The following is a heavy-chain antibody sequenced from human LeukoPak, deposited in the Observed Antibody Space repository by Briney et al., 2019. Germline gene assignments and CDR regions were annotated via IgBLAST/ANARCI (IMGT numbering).Heavy chain of an antibody. CDR2: IYYSGST. D-gene: IGHD4-17*01. V-gene: IGHV4-59*08. Sequence: SETLSLTCTVSGGSIGSYYWSWIRQPAGKGLEWIGYIYYSGSTNYNPSLKSRVTISVDTSKNQFSLKLSSVTAADTAVYYCASTIYGVNKGPYYYGMDVWGQGTTVTVSS. CDR3: ASTIYGVNKGPYYYGMDV. CDR1: GGSIGSYY. J-gene: IGHJ6*02.